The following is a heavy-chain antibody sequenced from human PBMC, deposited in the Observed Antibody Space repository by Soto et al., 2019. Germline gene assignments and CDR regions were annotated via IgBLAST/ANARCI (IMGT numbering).Heavy chain of an antibody. CDR2: INPSGGST. V-gene: IGHV1-46*03. D-gene: IGHD5-12*01. CDR3: DSLAIVATPELDAFDI. J-gene: IGHJ3*02. CDR1: GYTFTSYY. Sequence: QVQLVQSGAEVKKPGASVKVSCKASGYTFTSYYMHWVRQAPGQGLEWMGIINPSGGSTSYAQKFQGRVTMTRDTSTSTVYMELSSLRSEDTAVYYCDSLAIVATPELDAFDIWGQGTMVTVSS.